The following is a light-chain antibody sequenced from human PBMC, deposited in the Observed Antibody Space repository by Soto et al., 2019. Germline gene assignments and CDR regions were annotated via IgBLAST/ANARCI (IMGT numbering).Light chain of an antibody. CDR3: QQYYSTPLT. CDR1: QSVLYSSNNKNY. J-gene: IGKJ4*01. V-gene: IGKV4-1*01. CDR2: WAS. Sequence: DIVMTQSPDSLAVSLGESATINCKSSQSVLYSSNNKNYLAWYQQKPGQPPKLLIYWASTRESGVPDRFSGSGSGTDFTRTISSLQAEDVEVYYCQQYYSTPLTFGGGTKVEIK.